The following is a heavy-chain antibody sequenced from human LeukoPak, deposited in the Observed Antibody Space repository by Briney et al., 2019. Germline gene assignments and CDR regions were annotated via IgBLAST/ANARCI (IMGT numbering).Heavy chain of an antibody. D-gene: IGHD5-12*01. V-gene: IGHV3-48*03. J-gene: IGHJ6*02. CDR2: ISSSGSTI. Sequence: GGSLTLSCAASGFTFSSYEMNWVRQAPGKGLEWVSYISSSGSTIYYADSVKGRFTISRDNAKNSLYLQMNSLRAEDTAVYYCARDLVVVATRYNYYYYYGMDVWGQGTTVTVSS. CDR3: ARDLVVVATRYNYYYYYGMDV. CDR1: GFTFSSYE.